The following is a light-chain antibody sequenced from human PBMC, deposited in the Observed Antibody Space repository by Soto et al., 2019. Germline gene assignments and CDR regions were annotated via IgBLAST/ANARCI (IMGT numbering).Light chain of an antibody. CDR2: GAS. CDR1: QSVSSSY. V-gene: IGKV3-20*01. J-gene: IGKJ2*01. Sequence: EIVLTQSPGTLSLSPGERATLSCRASQSVSSSYLAWYQQKPGQAPRLLIYGASGRATGIPDRCSGSGSGTAFPLTISRLEPEDFAVYYCQQYGSSPPYTFGQGTKLEIQ. CDR3: QQYGSSPPYT.